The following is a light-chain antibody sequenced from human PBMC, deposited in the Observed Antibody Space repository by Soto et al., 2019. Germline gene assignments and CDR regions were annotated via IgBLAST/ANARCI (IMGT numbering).Light chain of an antibody. CDR3: SSYTSSSTLV. J-gene: IGLJ2*01. CDR2: DVS. V-gene: IGLV2-14*01. CDR1: SSDVGGYNY. Sequence: QSVLTQPASVSGSPGHSITISCTGTSSDVGGYNYVSWYQQHPGKAPKLMIYDVSNRPSGVSNRFPGSKSGNTASLTISGLQAEDEADYYCSSYTSSSTLVFGGGTKLTVL.